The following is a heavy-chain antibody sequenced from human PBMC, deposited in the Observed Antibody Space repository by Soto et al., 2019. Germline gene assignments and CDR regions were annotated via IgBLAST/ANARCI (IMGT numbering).Heavy chain of an antibody. D-gene: IGHD6-19*01. Sequence: GPLRLSCRASGFIFSSYAMSWVRQAPGKGLEGVSAVSASGDNAYYADSVKGRFTISRDRSKSLYLQMKSLRAEDTAIYYCAKFFLAGTRGYFDSWGQGTLVTVSS. CDR3: AKFFLAGTRGYFDS. CDR1: GFIFSSYA. V-gene: IGHV3-23*01. J-gene: IGHJ4*02. CDR2: VSASGDNA.